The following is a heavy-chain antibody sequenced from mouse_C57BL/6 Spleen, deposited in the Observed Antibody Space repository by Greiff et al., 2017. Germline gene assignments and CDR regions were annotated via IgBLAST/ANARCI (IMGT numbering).Heavy chain of an antibody. Sequence: QVQLKESGAELVKPGASVKISCKASGYAFSSYWMNWVKQRPGKGLEWIGQIYPGDGDTNYNGKFKGKATLTADKSSSTAYMQLSSLTSEDSAVYFCALITTVGNFDVWGTGTTVTVSS. D-gene: IGHD1-1*01. CDR3: ALITTVGNFDV. J-gene: IGHJ1*03. CDR2: IYPGDGDT. V-gene: IGHV1-80*01. CDR1: GYAFSSYW.